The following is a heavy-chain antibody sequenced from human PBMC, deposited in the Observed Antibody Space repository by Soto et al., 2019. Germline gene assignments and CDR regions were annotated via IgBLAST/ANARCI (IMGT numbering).Heavy chain of an antibody. CDR3: ATGVGAAASIDY. CDR2: INPNSGGT. D-gene: IGHD6-13*01. V-gene: IGHV1-2*04. J-gene: IGHJ4*02. Sequence: ASVKVSCKASGYTFTGYYMHWVRQAPGQGLEWMGWINPNSGGTNYAQKFQGWVTMTRDTSISTAYMELSRLRSDDTAVYYCATGVGAAASIDYWGQGTLVTVSS. CDR1: GYTFTGYY.